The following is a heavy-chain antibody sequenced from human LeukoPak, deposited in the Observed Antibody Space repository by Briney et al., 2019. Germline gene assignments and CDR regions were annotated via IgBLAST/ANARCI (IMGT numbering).Heavy chain of an antibody. Sequence: ASVKVSCKASGYTFTSYYMHWVRQAPGQGLEWMGIINPSGGSTSYAQKFQGRVTMTRDTSISSVYMELSSLRSEDTAVYFCARARGGNSGVFDYWGQGILVTVSS. V-gene: IGHV1-46*01. CDR1: GYTFTSYY. D-gene: IGHD4-23*01. CDR2: INPSGGST. CDR3: ARARGGNSGVFDY. J-gene: IGHJ4*02.